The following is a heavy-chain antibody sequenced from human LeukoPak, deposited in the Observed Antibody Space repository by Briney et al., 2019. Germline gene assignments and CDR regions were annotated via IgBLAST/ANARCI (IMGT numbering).Heavy chain of an antibody. CDR2: IKQDGSEK. CDR3: AGSYDFWSPWAFDI. V-gene: IGHV3-7*01. J-gene: IGHJ3*02. Sequence: GGSLRLSCAASGFSFNNYWMNWVRQAPGKGLEWVANIKQDGSEKYYVDSVKGRFTISRDNAKNSLYLQMNSLRAEDTAVYYCAGSYDFWSPWAFDIWGQGTMVTVSS. D-gene: IGHD3-3*01. CDR1: GFSFNNYW.